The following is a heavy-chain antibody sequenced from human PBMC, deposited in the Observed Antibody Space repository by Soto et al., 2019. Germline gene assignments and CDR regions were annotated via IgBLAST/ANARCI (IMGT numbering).Heavy chain of an antibody. CDR1: GFTFSSYA. CDR3: ARERWGGYYFDY. Sequence: QVQLVESGGGVVQPGRSLRLSCAASGFTFSSYAMHWVRQAPGKGLEWVAVISYDGSNKYYADSVKGRFTISRDNSKNTLYLQMNSLRAEDTAVYYGARERWGGYYFDYWGQGTLVTVSS. J-gene: IGHJ4*02. V-gene: IGHV3-30-3*01. CDR2: ISYDGSNK. D-gene: IGHD3-16*01.